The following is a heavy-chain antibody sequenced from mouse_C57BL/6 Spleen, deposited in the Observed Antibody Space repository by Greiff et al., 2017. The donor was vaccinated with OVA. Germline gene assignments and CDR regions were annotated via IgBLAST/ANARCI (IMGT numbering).Heavy chain of an antibody. Sequence: VKLQQPGAELVKPGASVKLSCKASGYTFTSYWMQWVKQRPGQGLEWIGEIDPYDSYTNYNQKFKGKATLTVDTSSSTAYMQLSSLTSEDSAVYYCAGATGWYFDVWGTGTTVTVSS. CDR2: IDPYDSYT. D-gene: IGHD4-1*01. V-gene: IGHV1-50*01. CDR3: AGATGWYFDV. CDR1: GYTFTSYW. J-gene: IGHJ1*03.